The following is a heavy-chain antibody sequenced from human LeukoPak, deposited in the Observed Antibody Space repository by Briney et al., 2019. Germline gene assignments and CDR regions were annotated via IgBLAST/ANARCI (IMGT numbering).Heavy chain of an antibody. Sequence: GGSLRLSCAASGFTFSSYAMSWVRQAPGKGLEWVSAISGSGGSTYYADSVKGRFTISRDNSMNTLYLQMNSLRAEDTAVYYCAKDSGPAALYNWFDPWGQGTLVTVSS. J-gene: IGHJ5*02. CDR3: AKDSGPAALYNWFDP. D-gene: IGHD2-2*01. CDR2: ISGSGGST. V-gene: IGHV3-23*01. CDR1: GFTFSSYA.